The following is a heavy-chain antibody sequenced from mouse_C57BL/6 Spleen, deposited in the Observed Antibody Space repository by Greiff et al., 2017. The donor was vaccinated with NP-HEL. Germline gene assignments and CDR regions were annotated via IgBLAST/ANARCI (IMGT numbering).Heavy chain of an antibody. Sequence: QVQLQQSGPELVKPGASVKISCKASGYAFSSSWMNWVKQRPGKGLEWIGRIYPGDGDTNYNGKFKGKATLTADKSSSTAYMQLSSLTSEDSAVYFCARRSYYSNSYYFDYWGQGTTLTVSS. D-gene: IGHD2-5*01. CDR2: IYPGDGDT. V-gene: IGHV1-82*01. J-gene: IGHJ2*01. CDR3: ARRSYYSNSYYFDY. CDR1: GYAFSSSW.